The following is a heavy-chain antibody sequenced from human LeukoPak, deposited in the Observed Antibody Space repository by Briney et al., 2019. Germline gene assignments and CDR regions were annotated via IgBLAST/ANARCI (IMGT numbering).Heavy chain of an antibody. CDR1: GGSFSGYY. CDR2: INHSGST. V-gene: IGHV4-34*01. D-gene: IGHD3-3*01. CDR3: ARGGLEWLLFLAPERPYYFDY. J-gene: IGHJ4*02. Sequence: SETLSLTCAVYGGSFSGYYWSWIRPPPGKGLEWIGEINHSGSTNYNPSLKSRVTISVDTSKNQFSLKLSSVTAADTAVYYCARGGLEWLLFLAPERPYYFDYWGQGTLVTVSS.